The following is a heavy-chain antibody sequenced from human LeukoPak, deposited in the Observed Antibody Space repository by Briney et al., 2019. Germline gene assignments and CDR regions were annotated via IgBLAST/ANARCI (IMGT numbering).Heavy chain of an antibody. D-gene: IGHD3-3*01. V-gene: IGHV3-74*01. CDR3: AKPTRFLEWLPLQH. CDR2: INSDGSST. J-gene: IGHJ1*01. CDR1: GFTFSSYW. Sequence: PGGSLRLSCAASGFTFSSYWMHWVRQAPGKGLVWVSRINSDGSSTSYADSVKGRFTISRDNAKNTLYLQMNSLRTEDTALCYCAKPTRFLEWLPLQHWGQGTLVTVSS.